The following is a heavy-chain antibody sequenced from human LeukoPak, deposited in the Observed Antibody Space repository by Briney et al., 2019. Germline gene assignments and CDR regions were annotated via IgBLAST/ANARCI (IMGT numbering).Heavy chain of an antibody. CDR2: ISSSSSYI. J-gene: IGHJ6*02. Sequence: PGGSLRLSCAASGFTFGDYSMHWVRQAPGKGLEWVSSISSSSSYIYYADSVKGRFTISRDNAKNSLYLQMNSLRAEDTAVYYCARDLTIYGGNYYYYYGMDVWGQGTTVTVSS. CDR1: GFTFGDYS. V-gene: IGHV3-21*01. CDR3: ARDLTIYGGNYYYYYGMDV. D-gene: IGHD4-17*01.